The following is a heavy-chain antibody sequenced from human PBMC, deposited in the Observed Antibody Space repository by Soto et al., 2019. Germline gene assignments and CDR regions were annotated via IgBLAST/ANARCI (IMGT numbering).Heavy chain of an antibody. J-gene: IGHJ4*02. CDR1: GGSFSGYY. Sequence: PSETLSLTCAVYGGSFSGYYWSWIRQPPGKGLEWIGEINHSGSTNYNPSLKSRVTISVDTSKNQFSLKLSSVTAADTAVYYCARGNGGATLFDYWGQGTLVTVSS. CDR3: ARGNGGATLFDY. CDR2: INHSGST. V-gene: IGHV4-34*01. D-gene: IGHD2-21*01.